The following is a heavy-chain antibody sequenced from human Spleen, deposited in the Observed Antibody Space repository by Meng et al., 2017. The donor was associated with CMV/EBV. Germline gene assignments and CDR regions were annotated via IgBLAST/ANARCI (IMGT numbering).Heavy chain of an antibody. Sequence: GGSLRLSCAASGFTFSSYEMNWVRQAPGKGLEWVSYISSSGSTIYYADSVKGRFTISRDNAKNSLYLQMNSLRAEDTALYYCAKDRDSSGYYNAFDIWGQGTMVTVSS. CDR2: ISSSGSTI. V-gene: IGHV3-48*03. D-gene: IGHD3-22*01. J-gene: IGHJ3*02. CDR1: GFTFSSYE. CDR3: AKDRDSSGYYNAFDI.